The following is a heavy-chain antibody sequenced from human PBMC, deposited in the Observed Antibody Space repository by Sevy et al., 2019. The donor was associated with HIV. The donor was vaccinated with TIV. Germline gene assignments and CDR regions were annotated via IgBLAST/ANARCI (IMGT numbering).Heavy chain of an antibody. V-gene: IGHV3-20*01. Sequence: GGSLRLSCAASGFTFDDYAMHWVRQAPGKGLEWVSGINWNGGNTGYADSVKGRFTISRDNAKNSLYLQMNSLRAEDTALYHCARRIRYDSSGYGFYFDHWGQGTLVTVSS. J-gene: IGHJ4*02. CDR3: ARRIRYDSSGYGFYFDH. CDR1: GFTFDDYA. D-gene: IGHD3-22*01. CDR2: INWNGGNT.